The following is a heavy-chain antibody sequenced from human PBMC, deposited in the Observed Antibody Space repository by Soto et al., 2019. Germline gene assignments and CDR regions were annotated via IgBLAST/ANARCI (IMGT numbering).Heavy chain of an antibody. CDR1: GYTFTSYD. J-gene: IGHJ4*02. V-gene: IGHV1-8*01. D-gene: IGHD1-1*01. CDR2: MNPNTGNS. Sequence: APVEVPWKASGYTFTSYDIYWVRQATGQGLEWMGWMNPNTGNSGYAQKFQGRVTMTSDTSISTAHMELSSLRSDDTAVYYCARRAETNGWNGFGADKYYFDFWGQGTLVTVSS. CDR3: ARRAETNGWNGFGADKYYFDF.